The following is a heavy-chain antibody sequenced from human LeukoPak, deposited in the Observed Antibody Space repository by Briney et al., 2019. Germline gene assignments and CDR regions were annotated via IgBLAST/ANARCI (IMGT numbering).Heavy chain of an antibody. Sequence: SETLSLTCTVSGGSISSYYWNWIRQPPGKGLEWIGYIYYSGSTNYNPSLKSRVTISVDTSKNRFSLNLTSVTAADTAVYYCARFTPQGYGWGGYNRFDPWGQGTLVTVSS. J-gene: IGHJ5*02. CDR3: ARFTPQGYGWGGYNRFDP. D-gene: IGHD3-16*01. CDR1: GGSISSYY. V-gene: IGHV4-59*01. CDR2: IYYSGST.